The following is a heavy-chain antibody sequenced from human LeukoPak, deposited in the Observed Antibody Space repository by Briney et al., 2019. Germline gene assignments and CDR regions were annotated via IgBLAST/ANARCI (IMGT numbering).Heavy chain of an antibody. D-gene: IGHD6-19*01. V-gene: IGHV3-21*01. CDR2: ISWDSGDI. J-gene: IGHJ4*02. CDR1: GFTFSSYS. CDR3: ARSMGSSGSDY. Sequence: GGSLRLSCAASGFTFSSYSMNWVRQAPGKGLEWVSGISWDSGDIDYADSVKGRFTISRDNAKNSLYLQMNSLRAEDTAVYYCARSMGSSGSDYWGQGTLVTVSS.